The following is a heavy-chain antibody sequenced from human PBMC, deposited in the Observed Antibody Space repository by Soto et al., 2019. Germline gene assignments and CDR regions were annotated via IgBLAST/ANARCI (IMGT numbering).Heavy chain of an antibody. CDR2: IYHSGST. D-gene: IGHD2-8*01. V-gene: IGHV4-30-2*01. Sequence: SETRCLTCAGSAGSISSCSYPWSWIRHPPRKGLDWIGYIYHSGSTYYNPSLKSRVTISVDMSKNQFSLKLSSVTAADTAVYYCTRAHTAGVCIDSRGQAPLITVSP. CDR1: AGSISSCSYP. J-gene: IGHJ4*02. CDR3: TRAHTAGVCIDS.